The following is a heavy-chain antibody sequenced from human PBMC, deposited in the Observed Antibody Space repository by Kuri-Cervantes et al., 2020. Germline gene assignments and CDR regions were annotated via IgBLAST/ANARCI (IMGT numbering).Heavy chain of an antibody. J-gene: IGHJ1*01. CDR2: IIPIFGTA. CDR1: GGTFTGYY. D-gene: IGHD4-17*01. V-gene: IGHV1-69*13. Sequence: SVKVSCKASGGTFTGYYMHWVRQAPGQGLEWMGGIIPIFGTANYAQKFQGRVTITADESTSTAYMELSSLRSEDTAVYYCARTTVRTGYFQHWGQGTLVTVSS. CDR3: ARTTVRTGYFQH.